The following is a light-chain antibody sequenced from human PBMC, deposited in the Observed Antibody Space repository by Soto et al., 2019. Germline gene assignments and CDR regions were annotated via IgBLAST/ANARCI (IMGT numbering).Light chain of an antibody. CDR3: YSAADNTYAV. Sequence: SYELTQPSSVSVSPGQTARITCSGDVLAKKYARWFQQKPGQAPVLVIYKDSERPSGIPERFSGSSSGTTVTLTISGAQVEDEADYYCYSAADNTYAVFGGGTQLTVL. V-gene: IGLV3-27*01. J-gene: IGLJ7*01. CDR2: KDS. CDR1: VLAKKY.